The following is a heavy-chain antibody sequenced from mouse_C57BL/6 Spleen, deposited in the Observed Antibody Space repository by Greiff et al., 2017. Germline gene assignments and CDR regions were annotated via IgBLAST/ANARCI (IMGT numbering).Heavy chain of an antibody. J-gene: IGHJ2*01. CDR1: GFNIKDYY. Sequence: EVQLQQSGAELVKPGASVKLSCTASGFNIKDYYMHWVKQRTEQGLEWIGRIDPEDSETKYAPKFQGKATITADTSSNTAYLQLSSLTSEDTAVYYCAVYSNFVDYWGQGTTLTVSS. CDR2: IDPEDSET. V-gene: IGHV14-2*01. CDR3: AVYSNFVDY. D-gene: IGHD2-5*01.